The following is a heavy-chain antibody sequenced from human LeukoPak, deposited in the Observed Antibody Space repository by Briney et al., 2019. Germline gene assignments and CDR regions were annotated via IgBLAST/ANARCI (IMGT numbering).Heavy chain of an antibody. Sequence: SVPVSCKASVGTFSSYLFSWLRQAPGQGLEGMGRIIPILGIANYAKTFQGRVTITADKSTSTAYMEPSSLRSEATAVYYCARDETLRFGELDWGQGTLVTVSS. CDR1: VGTFSSYL. J-gene: IGHJ4*02. V-gene: IGHV1-69*04. CDR2: IIPILGIA. D-gene: IGHD3-10*01. CDR3: ARDETLRFGELD.